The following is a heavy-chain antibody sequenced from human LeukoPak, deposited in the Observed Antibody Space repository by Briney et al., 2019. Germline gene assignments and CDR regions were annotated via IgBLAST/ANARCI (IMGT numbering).Heavy chain of an antibody. Sequence: SETLSLTCAVYGGSFSGYYWSWIRQPPGKGLEWIGSIYHSGSTYYNPSLKSRVTISVDTSKNQFSLKLSSVTAADTAVYYCARGYCSGGSCYGPRNWFDPWGQGTLVTVSS. D-gene: IGHD2-15*01. J-gene: IGHJ5*02. CDR3: ARGYCSGGSCYGPRNWFDP. CDR2: IYHSGST. V-gene: IGHV4-34*01. CDR1: GGSFSGYY.